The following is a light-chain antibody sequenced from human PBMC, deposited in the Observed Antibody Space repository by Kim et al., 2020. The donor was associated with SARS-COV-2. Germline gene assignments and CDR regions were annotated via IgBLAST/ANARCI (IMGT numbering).Light chain of an antibody. J-gene: IGLJ3*02. CDR1: SSDVGEYNY. V-gene: IGLV2-11*01. CDR2: DVS. CDR3: CSYAGRYTVV. Sequence: GQSVTISCTGASSDVGEYNYVSWYQQHPGKARKLMIYDVSKRPSGVPDRFSGSKSGNTVSLTISGLQAEDEADYHCCSYAGRYTVVFGGGTQLTVL.